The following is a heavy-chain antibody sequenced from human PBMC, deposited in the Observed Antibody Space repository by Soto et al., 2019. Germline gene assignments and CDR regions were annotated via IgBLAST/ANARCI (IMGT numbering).Heavy chain of an antibody. V-gene: IGHV1-3*01. D-gene: IGHD1-1*01. Sequence: ASVKISCKASGYTFTSYAMHWVRQAPGQRLEWMGWINAGNGNTTYSQKFQGRVTITRDTSASTAYMELSSLRSEDTAVYYCAREEGTGTWGSWGQGTLVTVSS. CDR3: AREEGTGTWGS. J-gene: IGHJ5*02. CDR2: INAGNGNT. CDR1: GYTFTSYA.